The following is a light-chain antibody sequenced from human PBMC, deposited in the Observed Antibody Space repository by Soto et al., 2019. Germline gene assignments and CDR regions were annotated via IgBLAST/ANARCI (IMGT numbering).Light chain of an antibody. Sequence: VVTQEPSLTVSPGGTVTLTCDSSTGAVTSGHYPYWFQQKPGQAPRTLIYDTSNKHSWTPARFSGSLLGGKAALTLSGAQPEDEAEYYCLLSYSGARPVVFGGGTKVTVL. V-gene: IGLV7-46*01. J-gene: IGLJ2*01. CDR3: LLSYSGARPVV. CDR2: DTS. CDR1: TGAVTSGHY.